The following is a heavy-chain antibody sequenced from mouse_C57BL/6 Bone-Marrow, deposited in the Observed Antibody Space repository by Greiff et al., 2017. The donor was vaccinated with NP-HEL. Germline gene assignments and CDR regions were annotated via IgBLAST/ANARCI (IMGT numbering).Heavy chain of an antibody. D-gene: IGHD2-5*01. CDR1: GYTFTSYW. CDR2: IDPNSGGT. Sequence: QVHVKQPGAELVKPGASVKLSCKASGYTFTSYWMHWVKQRPGRGLEWIGRIDPNSGGTKYNEKFKSKATLTVDKPSSTAYMQLSSLTSEDSAVYYCARRQYSNYLYAMDYWGQGTSVTVSS. V-gene: IGHV1-72*01. J-gene: IGHJ4*01. CDR3: ARRQYSNYLYAMDY.